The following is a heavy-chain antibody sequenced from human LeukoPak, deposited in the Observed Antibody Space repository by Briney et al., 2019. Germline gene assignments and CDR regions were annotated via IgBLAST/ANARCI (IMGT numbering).Heavy chain of an antibody. Sequence: PGGSLRLSCAASGFTFSGYGMHWVRQAPGKGLEWVAVISYDGSNKYYADSVKGRFTISRDNSKNTLYLQMNSLRAEDTAVYYCAKGAFDIWGQGTMVTVSS. V-gene: IGHV3-30*18. CDR3: AKGAFDI. CDR2: ISYDGSNK. CDR1: GFTFSGYG. J-gene: IGHJ3*02.